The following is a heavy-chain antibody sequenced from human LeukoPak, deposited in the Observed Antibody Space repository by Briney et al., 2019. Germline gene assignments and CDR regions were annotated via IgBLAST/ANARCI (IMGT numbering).Heavy chain of an antibody. CDR3: ARGSPATVTTFPDFDY. V-gene: IGHV1-69*02. CDR2: IIPILGIA. CDR1: GATFSSYT. J-gene: IGHJ4*02. Sequence: GASVKLSCKASGATFSSYTISWVRQATGQGLEWIRRIIPILGIANYAQKFQGSVTITADKSTSTAYMELSSLRSEDTAVYYCARGSPATVTTFPDFDYWGQGTLVTVSS. D-gene: IGHD4-17*01.